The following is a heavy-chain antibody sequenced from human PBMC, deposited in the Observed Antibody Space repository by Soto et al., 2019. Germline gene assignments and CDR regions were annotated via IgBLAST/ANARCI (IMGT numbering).Heavy chain of an antibody. CDR1: GGAISRGGSS. Sequence: QLQLQESGSGLVKPSQTLSLTCAVSGGAISRGGSSWSWIRQPPGKGLEGIGYIYHSGSTYYNPSLKSRVTLAVDRAKNQFSPKLSSVTAADTAVYYCAAGGGLPRYYWGQGTLVTVS. CDR3: AAGGGLPRYY. CDR2: IYHSGST. V-gene: IGHV4-30-2*01. D-gene: IGHD5-12*01. J-gene: IGHJ4*02.